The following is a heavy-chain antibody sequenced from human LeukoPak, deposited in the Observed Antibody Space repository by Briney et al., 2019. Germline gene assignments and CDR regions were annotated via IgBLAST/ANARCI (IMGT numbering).Heavy chain of an antibody. D-gene: IGHD2-2*01. CDR1: GGTFSSYA. CDR3: ARGYCSSTSCYDGSYYYYMDV. J-gene: IGHJ6*03. V-gene: IGHV1-69*01. Sequence: GASVKVSCKASGGTFSSYAISWVRQAPGQGLEWMGGIIPIFGTANYAQKFQGRVTITADESMSTAYMELGSLRSEDTAVYYCARGYCSSTSCYDGSYYYYMDVWGKGTTVTVSS. CDR2: IIPIFGTA.